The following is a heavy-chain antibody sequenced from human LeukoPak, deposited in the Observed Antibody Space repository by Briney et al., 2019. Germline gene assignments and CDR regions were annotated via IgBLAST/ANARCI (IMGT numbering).Heavy chain of an antibody. D-gene: IGHD6-19*01. CDR2: ISYDGSNK. J-gene: IGHJ4*02. Sequence: SGGSLRLSCAASGFTFSSYGMHWVRQAPGKGLEWVAVISYDGSNKYYADSVKGRFTISRDNSKNTLYLQMNSLRAEDTAVYYCARDDDSSLRFIDYWGQGTLVTVSS. CDR3: ARDDDSSLRFIDY. CDR1: GFTFSSYG. V-gene: IGHV3-30*03.